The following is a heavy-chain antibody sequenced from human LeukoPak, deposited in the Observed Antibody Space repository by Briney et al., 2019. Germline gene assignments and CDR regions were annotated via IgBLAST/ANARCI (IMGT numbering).Heavy chain of an antibody. Sequence: GGSLRLSCAASGFTVSTNYMTWVRQAPGKGLEWVSVIYSAGSTYYADSVKGRFTISRDNSKNTLYLQMNSLRAEDTAVYYCARDTYSGSYGGYYWGQGALVTVSS. CDR1: GFTVSTNY. D-gene: IGHD1-26*01. J-gene: IGHJ4*02. V-gene: IGHV3-53*01. CDR3: ARDTYSGSYGGYY. CDR2: IYSAGST.